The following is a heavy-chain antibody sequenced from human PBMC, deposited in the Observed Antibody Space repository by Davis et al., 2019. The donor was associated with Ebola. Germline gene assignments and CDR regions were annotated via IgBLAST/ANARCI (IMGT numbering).Heavy chain of an antibody. CDR1: GGSISSHY. D-gene: IGHD3-9*01. CDR3: ARDTLLTRGIFEFYYGMDV. CDR2: IYYSGNR. V-gene: IGHV4-59*11. Sequence: MPGGSLRLSCSVSGGSISSHYWRRIRQPPGKGLEWIGHIYYSGNRYPLHWESQGQPVPQESSHHLRLNSVTAADTAVYYCARDTLLTRGIFEFYYGMDVWGKGTTVTVSS. J-gene: IGHJ6*04.